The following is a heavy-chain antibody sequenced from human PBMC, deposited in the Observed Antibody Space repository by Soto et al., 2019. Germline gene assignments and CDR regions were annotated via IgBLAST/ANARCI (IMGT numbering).Heavy chain of an antibody. Sequence: PAETLSLTCPISGGSIIGAYSYWFLIRQHPGKDLEWIGYIAYSGDTYYNPSRRSRVTSSADTSENKFSLTLTSVTAADTAMYLCARDFKRSAIVLRGQGTSVTV. CDR1: GGSIIGAYSY. D-gene: IGHD6-6*01. V-gene: IGHV4-31*03. J-gene: IGHJ6*02. CDR3: ARDFKRSAIVL. CDR2: IAYSGDT.